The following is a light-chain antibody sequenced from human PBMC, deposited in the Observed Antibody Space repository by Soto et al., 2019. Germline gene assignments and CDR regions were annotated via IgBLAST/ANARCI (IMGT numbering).Light chain of an antibody. V-gene: IGKV2-30*01. CDR1: LSLLYSDGNTY. Sequence: DVVMTQSPLSLPVTLGQPASISCRSSLSLLYSDGNTYLHWFLQRPGQSPRRLIYNVSNRGSGVPDRFSGSGSGTDFTLKISRVEAEDVGVYYCLQGSHWPYTFGQGTRLEIK. CDR3: LQGSHWPYT. CDR2: NVS. J-gene: IGKJ2*01.